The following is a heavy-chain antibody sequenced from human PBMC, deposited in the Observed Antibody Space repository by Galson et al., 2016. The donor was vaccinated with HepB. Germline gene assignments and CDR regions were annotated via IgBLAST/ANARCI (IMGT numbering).Heavy chain of an antibody. CDR3: AKAPEASP. Sequence: SLRLXCAASGXXFSXXXMSXXXQAPGKGLEXVSSISDSGVTTYDADSVKGRFTISSDNSKNTLYLQMDGLRAEDTAVYYCAKAPEASPWGQGTLVTVSS. CDR1: GXXFSXXX. D-gene: IGHD1-14*01. V-gene: IGHV3-23*01. CDR2: ISDSGVTT. J-gene: IGHJ5*02.